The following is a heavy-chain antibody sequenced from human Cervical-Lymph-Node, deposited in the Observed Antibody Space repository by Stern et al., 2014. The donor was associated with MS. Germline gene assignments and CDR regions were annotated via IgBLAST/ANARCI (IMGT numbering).Heavy chain of an antibody. J-gene: IGHJ4*02. Sequence: QVQLQESGPGLVRPSQTLSLTCTVSGASLSSGLYSWSWIRQLPGKGLEWIGYISGSTYYNPSLKSRVTISVDTSENQGSLKVTSVTAADTAVYYCARGGWLRSYFFDYWGRGARVTVSS. D-gene: IGHD5-12*01. CDR2: ISGST. CDR1: GASLSSGLYS. V-gene: IGHV4-31*03. CDR3: ARGGWLRSYFFDY.